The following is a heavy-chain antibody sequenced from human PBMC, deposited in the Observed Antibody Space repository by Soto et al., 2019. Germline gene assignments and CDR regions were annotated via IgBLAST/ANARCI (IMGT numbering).Heavy chain of an antibody. Sequence: EVQLVESGGGLVKPGGSLRLSCAAAGFTFSTYNMNWVRQAPGKGLEWVSSISSGSVYIYDADSVKGRFTISRDNAKNSLSLQMNSLRAEDTAVYYCARDKRVYSGYDSYYGMDVWGQGTTVTVSS. CDR3: ARDKRVYSGYDSYYGMDV. D-gene: IGHD5-12*01. CDR1: GFTFSTYN. CDR2: ISSGSVYI. V-gene: IGHV3-21*06. J-gene: IGHJ6*02.